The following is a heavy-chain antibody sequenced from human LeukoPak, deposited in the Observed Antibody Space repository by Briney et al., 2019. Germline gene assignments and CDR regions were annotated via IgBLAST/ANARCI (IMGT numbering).Heavy chain of an antibody. CDR2: ISGSGGST. J-gene: IGHJ4*02. D-gene: IGHD6-13*01. Sequence: GGSLRLSCAASGFTFSSYGMSWVRQAPGKGLEWVSAISGSGGSTYYADSVKGRFTISRDNSKNTLNLQMNSLRAEDTAVYYCAKDLADRFYFDYWGQGTLVTVSS. CDR1: GFTFSSYG. CDR3: AKDLADRFYFDY. V-gene: IGHV3-23*01.